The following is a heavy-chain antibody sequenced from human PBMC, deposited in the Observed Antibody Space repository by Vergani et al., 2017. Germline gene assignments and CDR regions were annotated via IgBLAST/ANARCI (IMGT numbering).Heavy chain of an antibody. CDR1: GGSINSGGYY. J-gene: IGHJ4*02. V-gene: IGHV4-31*03. CDR3: AREVATIKGGFDY. Sequence: QVQLQESGPGLVKPSQTLSLTCTVSGGSINSGGYYWSWIRQHPGKGLEWIGYIYYSGDTHYNPSLKSRVSISVDTSKTQFSLKLSSVTAADTAVYYCAREVATIKGGFDYWGQGTLVTVSS. CDR2: IYYSGDT. D-gene: IGHD5-12*01.